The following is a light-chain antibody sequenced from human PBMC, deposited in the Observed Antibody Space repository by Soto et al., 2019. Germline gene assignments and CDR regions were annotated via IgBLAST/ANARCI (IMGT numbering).Light chain of an antibody. V-gene: IGLV2-11*01. Sequence: QSVLTQPRSVSGSPGQSVTISCTGTSGDVGYYNYVSWYQQHPGKAPKVMIYDVTERPSGVPDRFSGSKSGNTASLTISVLQAEYEADYYCCSYAGTPRYVLGTGTKLTLL. CDR2: DVT. J-gene: IGLJ1*01. CDR3: CSYAGTPRYV. CDR1: SGDVGYYNY.